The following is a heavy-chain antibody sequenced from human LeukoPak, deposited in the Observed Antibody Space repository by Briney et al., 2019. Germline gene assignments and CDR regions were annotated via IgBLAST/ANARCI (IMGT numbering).Heavy chain of an antibody. V-gene: IGHV3-48*04. Sequence: PGGSLRLSCAASGFTFSSYSMNWVRQAPGKGLEWVSYISSSSSTIYYADSVKGRLTISRDNAKNSLYLQMNSLRAEDTAVYYCARDEGYYYYGMDVWAQGTTVTVSS. CDR1: GFTFSSYS. J-gene: IGHJ6*02. CDR3: ARDEGYYYYGMDV. CDR2: ISSSSSTI.